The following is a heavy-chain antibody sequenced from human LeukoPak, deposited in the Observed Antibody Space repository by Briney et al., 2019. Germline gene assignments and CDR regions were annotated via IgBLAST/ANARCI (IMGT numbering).Heavy chain of an antibody. CDR2: LYDSGST. D-gene: IGHD7-27*01. Sequence: SQTLSLTCTVSGGSVSSGSYYWSWIRQPPGKGLEWIGYLYDSGSTRYHPSLKSRVTILVDMSKNQFSLRLSSVTAADTVVYYCARGGSGVAFDYWGQGTLVTVSS. V-gene: IGHV4-61*01. CDR1: GGSVSSGSYY. CDR3: ARGGSGVAFDY. J-gene: IGHJ4*02.